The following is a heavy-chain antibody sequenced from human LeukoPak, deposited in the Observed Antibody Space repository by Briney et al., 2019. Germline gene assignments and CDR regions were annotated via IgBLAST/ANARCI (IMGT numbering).Heavy chain of an antibody. J-gene: IGHJ3*02. CDR3: ARGLAYYYESGGSDAFDI. D-gene: IGHD3-22*01. V-gene: IGHV3-20*04. Sequence: PGGSLRLSCAASGFTFDDYGMSWVRQAPGKGLEWVSGINWNGGSTGYANSVKGRFTISRDNAKNSLYLQMNSLRAEDTALYYCARGLAYYYESGGSDAFDIWGQGTMVTVSS. CDR2: INWNGGST. CDR1: GFTFDDYG.